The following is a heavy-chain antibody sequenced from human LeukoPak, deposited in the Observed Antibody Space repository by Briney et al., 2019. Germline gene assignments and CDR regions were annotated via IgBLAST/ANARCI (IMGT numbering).Heavy chain of an antibody. CDR1: GFTFSSYA. CDR3: AKEGVRRGLFDY. V-gene: IGHV3-23*01. CDR2: ISDSGGST. J-gene: IGHJ4*02. D-gene: IGHD3-10*01. Sequence: GASLRLSCAASGFTFSSYAMSWVRQAPGKGLEWVSAISDSGGSTYYADSVKGRFTISRDNSKNTLYLQMNSLRAEDTAVYYCAKEGVRRGLFDYWGQGTLVTVSS.